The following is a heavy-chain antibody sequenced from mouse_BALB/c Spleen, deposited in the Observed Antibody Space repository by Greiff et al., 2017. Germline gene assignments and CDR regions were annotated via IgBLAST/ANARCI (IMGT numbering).Heavy chain of an antibody. CDR3: ARKGWYPYAMDY. CDR1: GFTFSSYA. D-gene: IGHD2-1*01. Sequence: EVQLQESGGGLVKPGGSLKLSCAASGFTFSSYAMSWVRQTPEKRLEWVASISSGGSTYYPDSVKGRFTISRDNARNILYLQMSSLRSEDTAMYYCARKGWYPYAMDYWGQGTSVTVSS. J-gene: IGHJ4*01. CDR2: ISSGGST. V-gene: IGHV5-6-5*01.